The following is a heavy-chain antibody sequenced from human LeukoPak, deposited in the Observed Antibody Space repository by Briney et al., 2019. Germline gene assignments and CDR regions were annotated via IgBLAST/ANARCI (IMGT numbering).Heavy chain of an antibody. D-gene: IGHD2-15*01. J-gene: IGHJ4*02. Sequence: GGSLRLSCADSGFTFRSYSMNWVRQAPGKGLEWVSSISSTGSSIYYADSVKGRFTISRDNAKNSLFLQMDSLRAEDTAVFYCARCRGGSCYSSGYFDPWGQGTLVTVSS. V-gene: IGHV3-21*01. CDR1: GFTFRSYS. CDR3: ARCRGGSCYSSGYFDP. CDR2: ISSTGSSI.